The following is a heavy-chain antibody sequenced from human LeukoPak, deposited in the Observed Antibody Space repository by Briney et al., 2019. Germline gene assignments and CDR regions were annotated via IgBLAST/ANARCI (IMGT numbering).Heavy chain of an antibody. Sequence: GESLKISCKVSGDSFTNYWIGWVRQMPGKGLEWMGIIYPRDSDTRYSPSFQGQVSISADKSISTAYLQWSSLQASDTAMYYCARRRSMTTAGHFDYWGQGSLVTVSS. CDR1: GDSFTNYW. CDR2: IYPRDSDT. D-gene: IGHD6-13*01. V-gene: IGHV5-51*01. J-gene: IGHJ4*02. CDR3: ARRRSMTTAGHFDY.